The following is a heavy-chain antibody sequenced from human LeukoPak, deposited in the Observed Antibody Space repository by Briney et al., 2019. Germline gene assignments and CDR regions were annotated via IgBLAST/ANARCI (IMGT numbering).Heavy chain of an antibody. CDR3: ARQGYTASYYFLDY. Sequence: PSETLSLTCTVSGGSIRSYFWGWVRQPAGKGLEWIGRIYTTGATSYNPSLKTRLTMSIDTSKNQFSLRLTSVVAADTAVYYCARQGYTASYYFLDYWSQGTLVTVSS. V-gene: IGHV4-4*07. CDR1: GGSIRSYF. CDR2: IYTTGAT. J-gene: IGHJ4*02. D-gene: IGHD1-26*01.